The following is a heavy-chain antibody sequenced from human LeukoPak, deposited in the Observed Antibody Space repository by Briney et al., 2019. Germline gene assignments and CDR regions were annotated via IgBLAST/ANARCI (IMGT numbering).Heavy chain of an antibody. CDR3: ARGPAAGTGYYYYYYMDV. V-gene: IGHV1-2*02. CDR1: GYTFTGYY. CDR2: INPNSGGT. J-gene: IGHJ6*03. Sequence: ASVKVSCKASGYTFTGYYMHWVRQAPGQGLEWMGWINPNSGGTNYAQKFQGRVTMTRDTSISTAYMELSRLRSDDTAVYYCARGPAAGTGYYYYYYMDVWGKGTTVTISS. D-gene: IGHD6-13*01.